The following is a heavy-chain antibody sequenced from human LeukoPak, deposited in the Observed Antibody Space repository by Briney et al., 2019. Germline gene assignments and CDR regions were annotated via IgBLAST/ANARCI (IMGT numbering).Heavy chain of an antibody. CDR3: ARVYLGAAALLDY. D-gene: IGHD6-13*01. J-gene: IGHJ4*02. CDR1: GFTFSIYA. Sequence: GGSLRLSCAASGFTFSIYAMSWVRQAPGKGLEWVSAISGSGGTAYYADSVKGRFTISRDNSKNTLYLQMNSLRAEDTAVYYCARVYLGAAALLDYWGQGTLVTVSS. V-gene: IGHV3-23*01. CDR2: ISGSGGTA.